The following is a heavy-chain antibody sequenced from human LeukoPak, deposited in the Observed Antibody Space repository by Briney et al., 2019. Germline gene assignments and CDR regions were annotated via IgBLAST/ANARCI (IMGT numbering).Heavy chain of an antibody. CDR3: AREDYYGSGSPLDY. Sequence: SGGSLRLSCAASGFTFSSYWMSWVRQAPGKGLEWVANKKQDGSEKYYVDSVKGRFTISRDNAKNSLYLQMNSLRAEDTAVYYCAREDYYGSGSPLDYWGQGTLVTVSS. D-gene: IGHD3-10*01. J-gene: IGHJ4*02. CDR1: GFTFSSYW. CDR2: KKQDGSEK. V-gene: IGHV3-7*01.